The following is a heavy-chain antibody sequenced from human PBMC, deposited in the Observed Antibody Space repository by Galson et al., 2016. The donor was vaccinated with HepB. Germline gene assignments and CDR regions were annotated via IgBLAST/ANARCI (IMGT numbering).Heavy chain of an antibody. V-gene: IGHV3-23*01. Sequence: SLRLSCAASGFTFDTYAMTWVRQAPGKGLEWVSSITNSGRTTYYADSVKGRFTISRDNSKNTLYLQMNSLRADDAALYYCANGLNSGGTLAIYGFWGQGTLVSVSS. CDR2: ITNSGRTT. CDR3: ANGLNSGGTLAIYGF. D-gene: IGHD4-23*01. J-gene: IGHJ4*02. CDR1: GFTFDTYA.